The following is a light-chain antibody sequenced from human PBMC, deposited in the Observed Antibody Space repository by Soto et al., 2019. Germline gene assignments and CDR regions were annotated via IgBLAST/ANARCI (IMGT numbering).Light chain of an antibody. V-gene: IGKV3-20*01. CDR1: QSVSSSY. Sequence: EIVLTQSPGTLSLSPGERATLSCRASQSVSSSYLAWYQQKPGQAPRLLIYGASSRATGIPDRFSGSGSGTDFTLTISRLEPEDFAVYSCQQYGRSPYTFGQGTKLELK. CDR2: GAS. J-gene: IGKJ2*01. CDR3: QQYGRSPYT.